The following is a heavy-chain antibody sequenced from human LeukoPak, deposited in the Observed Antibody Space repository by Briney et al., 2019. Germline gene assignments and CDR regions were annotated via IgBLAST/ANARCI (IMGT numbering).Heavy chain of an antibody. CDR2: IKQAGTEK. Sequence: PGGSLRLSCAASGFTFGSYWMTWVRQAPGKGLEWVAKIKQAGTEKYYVDSVKGRFTISRDNAKNSLYLQMNSLRAEDTAVYYCARVRGDHYFDFWGRGTPVTVSS. V-gene: IGHV3-7*05. CDR3: ARVRGDHYFDF. D-gene: IGHD3-16*01. J-gene: IGHJ4*02. CDR1: GFTFGSYW.